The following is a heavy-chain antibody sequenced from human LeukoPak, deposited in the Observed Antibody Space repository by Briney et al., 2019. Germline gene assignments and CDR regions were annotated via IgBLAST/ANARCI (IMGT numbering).Heavy chain of an antibody. J-gene: IGHJ3*02. CDR2: ISYDGSNK. V-gene: IGHV3-30*04. CDR1: GFTFSSYA. CDR3: ARDLVNIHTTGSTYDAVDI. Sequence: GGSLRLSCAASGFTFSSYAMHWVRQAPGKGLEWVAVISYDGSNKYYADSVKGRFTISRDNSKKTLYLQMNSLRAEDTSVYYCARDLVNIHTTGSTYDAVDIWGQGTMVTVSS. D-gene: IGHD1-1*01.